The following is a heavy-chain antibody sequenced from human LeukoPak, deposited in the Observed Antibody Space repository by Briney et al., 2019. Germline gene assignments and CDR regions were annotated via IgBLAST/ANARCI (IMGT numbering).Heavy chain of an antibody. D-gene: IGHD3-3*01. Sequence: ASVKVSCKASGYTFTSYGISWVRQAPGQGLEWMGWISAYNGNTNYAQKFQGRVTMTRNTSISTAYMELSSLRSEDTAVYYCASANSWSGYSELYYYYGMDVWGQGTTVTVSS. CDR1: GYTFTSYG. J-gene: IGHJ6*02. CDR2: ISAYNGNT. CDR3: ASANSWSGYSELYYYYGMDV. V-gene: IGHV1-18*01.